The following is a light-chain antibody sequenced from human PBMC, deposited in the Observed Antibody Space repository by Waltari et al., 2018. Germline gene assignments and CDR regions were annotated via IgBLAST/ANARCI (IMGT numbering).Light chain of an antibody. Sequence: SALTQPASVSGSPGQSITISCTGTSSDLGDFNYISWYQQHPGEGPKLIIYGVTKRPSGVPKRFSGSKSGNTASLTICGIQAEAGAEYSCSSYTDTNTLHVVFGGGTKLSVL. CDR1: SSDLGDFNY. CDR2: GVT. J-gene: IGLJ2*01. V-gene: IGLV2-14*03. CDR3: SSYTDTNTLHVV.